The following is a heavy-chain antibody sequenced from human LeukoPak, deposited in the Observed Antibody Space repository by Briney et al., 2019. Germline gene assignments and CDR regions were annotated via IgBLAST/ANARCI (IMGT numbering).Heavy chain of an antibody. CDR2: IIPIFGTA. D-gene: IGHD2-15*01. Sequence: SVKVSCKASGGTFSSYAISWVRQAPGQGLEWMGGIIPIFGTANYAQKFQGRVTITADESTSTAYIELSSLRSEDTAVYYCARLLLLAPFHQYYYGMDVWGKGTTVTVSS. CDR1: GGTFSSYA. CDR3: ARLLLLAPFHQYYYGMDV. J-gene: IGHJ6*04. V-gene: IGHV1-69*13.